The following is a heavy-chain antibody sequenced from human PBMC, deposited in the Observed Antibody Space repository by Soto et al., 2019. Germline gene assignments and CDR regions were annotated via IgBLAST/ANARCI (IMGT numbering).Heavy chain of an antibody. Sequence: SETLSLTCTVSGGSISSYYWSWIRQPPWKGLEWIGYIYYSGSTNYNPSLKSRVTISVDTSKNQFSLKLSSVTAADTAVYYCARHVRPHYFDYWGQGPLVTVSS. CDR2: IYYSGST. CDR3: ARHVRPHYFDY. CDR1: GGSISSYY. V-gene: IGHV4-59*08. J-gene: IGHJ4*02.